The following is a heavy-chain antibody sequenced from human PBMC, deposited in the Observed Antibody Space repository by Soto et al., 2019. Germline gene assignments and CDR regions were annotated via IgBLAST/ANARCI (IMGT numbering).Heavy chain of an antibody. D-gene: IGHD3-3*01. CDR2: IYWDDDT. J-gene: IGHJ4*02. CDR3: ARWSGYPHPDS. V-gene: IGHV2-5*02. CDR1: GFSLSTSGVG. Sequence: ITLKASGPTLVKPTQTLTLPCTFSGFSLSTSGVGVGWIRPPPGKALAWLALIYWDDDTRYSPSLKSRLTITKDTSKNQVVLTMTNMYPVDTATYSGARWSGYPHPDSWGQGSLVTVSS.